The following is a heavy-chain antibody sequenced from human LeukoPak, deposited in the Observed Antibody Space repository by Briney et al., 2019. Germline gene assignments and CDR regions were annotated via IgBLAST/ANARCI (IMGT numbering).Heavy chain of an antibody. D-gene: IGHD2-21*01. CDR2: ISGNGGTA. CDR1: GFTFSSYV. CDR3: VKDPRDTYGTNWFVS. Sequence: PGGSLRLSCTASGFTFSSYVMSWVRQAPGKGLEWVSGISGNGGTAYYTDSVKGRFTISRDNSKNTLYLQVDTLRAEDTAMYYCVKDPRDTYGTNWFVSWGQGTLLIVSS. J-gene: IGHJ5*01. V-gene: IGHV3-23*01.